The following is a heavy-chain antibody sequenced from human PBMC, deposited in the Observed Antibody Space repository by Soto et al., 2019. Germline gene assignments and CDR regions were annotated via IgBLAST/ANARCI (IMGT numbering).Heavy chain of an antibody. CDR3: AGHGPTYYYYLDV. Sequence: SETLSLTCTVCGDSISSGSYYWGWIRQPPGKGLEWIGSIYFSGSSYYNPSLKSRVTISVDTSNNQFSLRLSSVTAADTAVYYCAGHGPTYYYYLDVWGKGTAVTVSS. V-gene: IGHV4-39*01. J-gene: IGHJ6*03. CDR1: GDSISSGSYY. CDR2: IYFSGSS.